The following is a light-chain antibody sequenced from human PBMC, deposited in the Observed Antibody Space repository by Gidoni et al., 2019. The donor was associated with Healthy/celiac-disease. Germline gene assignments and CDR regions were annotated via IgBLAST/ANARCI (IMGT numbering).Light chain of an antibody. CDR1: QGISSA. J-gene: IGKJ2*04. CDR2: DAS. Sequence: AIQLTQSPSSLSASVGDRVTITCRASQGISSALAWYQQKPGKAPKLLIYDASSLESGVPSRFSGSGSGTDFTLTISSLQPEDFATYYCQQFNSGCSFXXXTKLEIK. CDR3: QQFNSGCS. V-gene: IGKV1-13*02.